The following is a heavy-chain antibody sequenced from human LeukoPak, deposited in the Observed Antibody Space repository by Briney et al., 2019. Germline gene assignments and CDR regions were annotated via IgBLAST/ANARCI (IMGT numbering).Heavy chain of an antibody. J-gene: IGHJ3*02. CDR3: AREGSGWYHDAFDI. D-gene: IGHD6-19*01. Sequence: ASVKVSCKASGYTFTGYYMHWVRQAPGQGLEWMGRINPNSGGTNYAQKFQGRVTMTRDTSISTAYMELSSLRSEDTAVYYCAREGSGWYHDAFDIWGQGTMVTVSS. V-gene: IGHV1-2*06. CDR1: GYTFTGYY. CDR2: INPNSGGT.